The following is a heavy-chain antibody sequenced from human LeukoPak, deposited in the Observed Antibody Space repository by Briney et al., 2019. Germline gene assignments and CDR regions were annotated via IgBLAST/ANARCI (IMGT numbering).Heavy chain of an antibody. D-gene: IGHD3-10*01. CDR2: IYSGGST. CDR1: GFTVSSNY. CDR3: ASGSGSYRTPYYYMDV. Sequence: GGPLRLSCAASGFTVSSNYMSWVRQAPGKGLEWVSVIYSGGSTYYADSVKGRFTISRDNSKNTLYLQMNSLRAEDTAVYYCASGSGSYRTPYYYMDVWGKGTTVTVSS. J-gene: IGHJ6*03. V-gene: IGHV3-53*01.